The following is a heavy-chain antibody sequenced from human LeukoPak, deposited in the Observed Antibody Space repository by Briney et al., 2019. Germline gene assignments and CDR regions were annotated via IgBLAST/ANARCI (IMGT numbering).Heavy chain of an antibody. CDR3: ARGARPGYYFDY. V-gene: IGHV4-59*01. J-gene: IGHJ4*02. CDR2: IYYSGST. D-gene: IGHD3-16*01. Sequence: SETLSLICTVSGGSISSYYWSWIRQPPGKGLEWIGYIYYSGSTNYNPSLKSRVTISVDTSKNQFSLKLSSVTAADTAVYYCARGARPGYYFDYWGQGTLVTVSS. CDR1: GGSISSYY.